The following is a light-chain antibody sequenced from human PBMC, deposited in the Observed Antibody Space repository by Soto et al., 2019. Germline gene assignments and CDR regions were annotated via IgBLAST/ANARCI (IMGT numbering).Light chain of an antibody. CDR2: DAS. CDR1: QSISNR. CDR3: QHYNHWLWT. J-gene: IGKJ1*01. Sequence: DIQMTQSPSTLSASVGYRVTITFRASQSISNRLAWYQQTKGKAPKVLIFDASSLESGVPSRFRGSGSGTECTLPISRLQSEDSKVYYCQHYNHWLWTFGQGTKVDI. V-gene: IGKV1-5*01.